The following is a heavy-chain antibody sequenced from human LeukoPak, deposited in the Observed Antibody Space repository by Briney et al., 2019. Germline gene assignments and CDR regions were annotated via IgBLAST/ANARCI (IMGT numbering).Heavy chain of an antibody. J-gene: IGHJ4*02. V-gene: IGHV1-69*05. CDR3: ARVVRYYDFWGGYLYYFDY. Sequence: SVKVSCKASGGTFSSYAISWVRQAPGQGLEWMGGIIPIFGTANYAQKLQGRVTMTTDTSTSTAYMELRSLRSDDTAVYYCARVVRYYDFWGGYLYYFDYWGQGTLVTVSS. CDR1: GGTFSSYA. D-gene: IGHD3-3*01. CDR2: IIPIFGTA.